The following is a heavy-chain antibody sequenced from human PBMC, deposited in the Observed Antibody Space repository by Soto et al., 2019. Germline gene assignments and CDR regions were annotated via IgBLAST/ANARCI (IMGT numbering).Heavy chain of an antibody. V-gene: IGHV4-39*01. CDR2: IYYSGST. J-gene: IGHJ3*02. CDR1: GGSISSSSYY. Sequence: QLQLQESGPGLVKPSETLSLTCAVSGGSISSSSYYWGWIRQPPGKGLEWIGSIYYSGSTYYNPSLKSRVTISVDTSKNQFSLKLSSVTAADTAVYYCARSGLLVVVADDAFDIWGQGTMVTVSS. D-gene: IGHD2-15*01. CDR3: ARSGLLVVVADDAFDI.